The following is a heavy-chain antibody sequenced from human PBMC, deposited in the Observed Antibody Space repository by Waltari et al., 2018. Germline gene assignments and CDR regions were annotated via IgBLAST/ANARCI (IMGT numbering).Heavy chain of an antibody. J-gene: IGHJ6*02. D-gene: IGHD1-7*01. Sequence: EVQLVESGGGLVKPGGSLRLSCAASGFTFSNAWMSWVRQAPGKGLEWVGRIKSKTDGGTTDYAAPVKGRFTISRDNSKNTLYLQMNSLRAEDTAVYYCARDLELRPGYYYGMDVWGQGTTVTVSS. CDR3: ARDLELRPGYYYGMDV. CDR2: IKSKTDGGTT. V-gene: IGHV3-15*01. CDR1: GFTFSNAW.